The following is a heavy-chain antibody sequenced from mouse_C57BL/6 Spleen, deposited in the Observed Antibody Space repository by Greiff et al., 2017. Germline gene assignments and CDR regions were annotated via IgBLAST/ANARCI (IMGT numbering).Heavy chain of an antibody. J-gene: IGHJ2*01. V-gene: IGHV1-80*01. D-gene: IGHD1-1*01. Sequence: QVQLQQSGAELVKPGASVKISCKASGYAFSSYWMNWVKPRPGKGLECIGQIYPGDGDTNYNGKFKGKATLTADKSSSTAYMQLSSLTSEDSAVYFCARTPTYYGSSPDYFDYWGQGTTLTVSS. CDR1: GYAFSSYW. CDR2: IYPGDGDT. CDR3: ARTPTYYGSSPDYFDY.